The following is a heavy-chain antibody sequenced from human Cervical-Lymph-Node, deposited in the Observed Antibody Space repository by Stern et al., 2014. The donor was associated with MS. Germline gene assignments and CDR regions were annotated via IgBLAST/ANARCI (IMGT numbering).Heavy chain of an antibody. V-gene: IGHV4-4*07. D-gene: IGHD7-27*01. J-gene: IGHJ6*02. CDR1: GDSIKNYY. CDR2: IFGSATI. Sequence: QVQLQESGPRLVKPSETLSLTCTVSGDSIKNYYWNWIRQSPGKGLDWIGRIFGSATITYNSPLKSRVTMSVDASRNQISLKMTSVTTADTAVYYCARCLGNVGNQFSYAMAVWGQGTTVTVSS. CDR3: ARCLGNVGNQFSYAMAV.